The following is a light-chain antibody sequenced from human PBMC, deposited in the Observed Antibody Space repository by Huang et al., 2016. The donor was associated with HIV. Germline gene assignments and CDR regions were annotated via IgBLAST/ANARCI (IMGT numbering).Light chain of an antibody. Sequence: IVLTQSPATLSLSPGERATLSCGASQGVGNSLGWYQQRPGQAPRLLIYDASNRATGIPARFSASGSGTDFTLTITVLEPEDFAVYYCQQRYNWPRTFGQGTNLEIK. CDR2: DAS. CDR1: QGVGNS. J-gene: IGKJ2*01. V-gene: IGKV3-11*01. CDR3: QQRYNWPRT.